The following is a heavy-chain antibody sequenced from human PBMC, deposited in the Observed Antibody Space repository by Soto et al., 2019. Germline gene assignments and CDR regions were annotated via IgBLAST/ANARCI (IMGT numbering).Heavy chain of an antibody. CDR2: IGVGGGST. V-gene: IGHV3-23*01. CDR1: GLTLSSSA. CDR3: AKVAFGAGDYLSSFEN. J-gene: IGHJ4*02. D-gene: IGHD4-17*01. Sequence: GGSLRLSCAASGLTLSSSAMSWARKPQGKGLGWVSSIGVGGGSTHYANSVKGRFTISRDNSKNTLYLQMSSLRAEDTAVYYCAKVAFGAGDYLSSFENWGQGALVTVPQ.